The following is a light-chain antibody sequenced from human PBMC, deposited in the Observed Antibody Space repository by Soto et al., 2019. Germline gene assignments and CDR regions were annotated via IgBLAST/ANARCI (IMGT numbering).Light chain of an antibody. CDR3: CSYAGSFVV. V-gene: IGLV2-11*01. CDR1: SSDVGGYNY. J-gene: IGLJ2*01. CDR2: DVS. Sequence: QSALTQPRSVSGSPGQSVTISCTGTSSDVGGYNYVSWYQQHPGKAPKLMIYDVSKRPSGVPDRFSGSKSGNTASLTISGLQAEDEADYSCCSYAGSFVVFGGGTKVTVL.